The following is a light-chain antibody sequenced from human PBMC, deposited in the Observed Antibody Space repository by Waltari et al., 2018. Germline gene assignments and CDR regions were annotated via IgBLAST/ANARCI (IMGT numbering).Light chain of an antibody. CDR3: CSYAGSYTGV. CDR2: EVS. CDR1: SSLVGGYKY. Sequence: QSALTQPRPVSGSPGQSVTISCTGTSSLVGGYKYVSWYQQHPGEDPNLMIYEVSKRPSGVPDRVSGSKSGNTASLTISGLQAEDEADYYCCSYAGSYTGVFGTGTKVTVL. V-gene: IGLV2-11*01. J-gene: IGLJ1*01.